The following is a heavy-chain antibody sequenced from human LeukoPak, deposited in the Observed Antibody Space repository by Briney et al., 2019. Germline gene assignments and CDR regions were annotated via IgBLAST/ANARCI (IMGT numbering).Heavy chain of an antibody. CDR2: ISSSSSTI. D-gene: IGHD4-17*01. J-gene: IGHJ4*02. CDR3: ARGPNDYGDRTRRDFGY. Sequence: PGGSLRLSCAASGFTFSSYSMNWVRQAPGKGLEWVSYISSSSSTIYYADSVKGRFTISRDNAKNSLYLQMNSLRAEDTAVYYCARGPNDYGDRTRRDFGYWGQGTLVTVSS. CDR1: GFTFSSYS. V-gene: IGHV3-48*04.